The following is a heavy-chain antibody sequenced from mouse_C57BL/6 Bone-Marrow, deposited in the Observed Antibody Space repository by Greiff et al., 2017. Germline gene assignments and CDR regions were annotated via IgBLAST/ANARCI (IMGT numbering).Heavy chain of an antibody. D-gene: IGHD1-1*01. Sequence: QVQLQQSGAELARPGASVKLSCKASGYTFTSYGISWVKQRTGQGLEWIGEIYPRSGNTYYNEKFKGKATLTADKSSSTAYMELRSLTSEDSAVYFCARGGYGSSYYAMDYWGQGTSVTVSS. V-gene: IGHV1-81*01. CDR3: ARGGYGSSYYAMDY. CDR1: GYTFTSYG. J-gene: IGHJ4*01. CDR2: IYPRSGNT.